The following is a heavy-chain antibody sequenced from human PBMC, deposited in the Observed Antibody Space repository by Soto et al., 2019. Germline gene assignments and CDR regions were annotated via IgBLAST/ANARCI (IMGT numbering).Heavy chain of an antibody. V-gene: IGHV2-26*01. J-gene: IGHJ6*02. CDR1: GFSLNNGRMG. Sequence: QVTLKESGPVVVKPTETLTLTCTVSGFSLNNGRMGVSWIRQPPGKALEWLAHSFSNDEKSYNTSLKSRLTISKDTSKGQVVLTMTNMAPVDTGTYFCARMSGYVFAGLDVWGLGTTVTVSS. CDR3: ARMSGYVFAGLDV. D-gene: IGHD5-12*01. CDR2: SFSNDEK.